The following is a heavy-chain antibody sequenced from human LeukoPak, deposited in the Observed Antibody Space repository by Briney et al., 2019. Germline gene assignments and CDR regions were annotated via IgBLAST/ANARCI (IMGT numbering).Heavy chain of an antibody. CDR2: IYPGDSET. V-gene: IGHV5-51*01. CDR3: VRALGYCSSGSCYYYDY. J-gene: IGHJ4*02. CDR1: GYRFSSYW. D-gene: IGHD2-15*01. Sequence: GESLKISCKGSGYRFSSYWIGWVRQMPGKGLEWMGIIYPGDSETRYSPSFQGQVTISADKSISTAYLQWSSLKASDTAMYYCVRALGYCSSGSCYYYDYWGQGTLVIVSS.